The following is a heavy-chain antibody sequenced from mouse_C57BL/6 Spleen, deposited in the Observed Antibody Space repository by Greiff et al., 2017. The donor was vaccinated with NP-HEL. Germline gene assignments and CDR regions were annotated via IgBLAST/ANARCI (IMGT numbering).Heavy chain of an antibody. J-gene: IGHJ4*01. Sequence: EVKLEESGPGLVKPSQSLSLTCSVTGYSITSGYYWNWIRQFPGNKLEWMGYISYDGSNNYNPSLKNRISITRDTSKNQFFLKLNSVTTEDTATYYCARDLITTVVYYAMDYWGQGTSVTVSS. CDR1: GYSITSGYY. D-gene: IGHD1-1*01. V-gene: IGHV3-6*01. CDR2: ISYDGSN. CDR3: ARDLITTVVYYAMDY.